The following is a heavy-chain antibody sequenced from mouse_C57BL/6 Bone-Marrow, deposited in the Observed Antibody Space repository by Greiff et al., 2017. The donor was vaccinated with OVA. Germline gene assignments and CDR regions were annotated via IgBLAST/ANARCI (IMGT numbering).Heavy chain of an antibody. J-gene: IGHJ1*03. CDR3: ARDYGSPWYFDV. Sequence: QVQLQQPGAELVKPGASVKLSCKASGYTFTSYWMHWVKQRPGQGLEWIGMIHPNSGSTNYNEKFKSKATLTVDKSSSPAYMQLSSLTSEDSAVYYCARDYGSPWYFDVWGTGTTVTVSS. CDR1: GYTFTSYW. V-gene: IGHV1-64*01. CDR2: IHPNSGST. D-gene: IGHD1-1*01.